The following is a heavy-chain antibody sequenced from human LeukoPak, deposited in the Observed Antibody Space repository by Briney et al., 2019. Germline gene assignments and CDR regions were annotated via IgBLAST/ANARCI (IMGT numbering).Heavy chain of an antibody. Sequence: GGSLRLSCAASGFTFSSYWMSWVRRAPGKGLEWVANIKQDGSEKYFLDSVEGRFTISRDNAKNSLYLQMSNLRVEDTALYYCAREGILRSFDYWGQGTLVTVSS. D-gene: IGHD5-12*01. CDR1: GFTFSSYW. CDR3: AREGILRSFDY. V-gene: IGHV3-7*04. J-gene: IGHJ4*02. CDR2: IKQDGSEK.